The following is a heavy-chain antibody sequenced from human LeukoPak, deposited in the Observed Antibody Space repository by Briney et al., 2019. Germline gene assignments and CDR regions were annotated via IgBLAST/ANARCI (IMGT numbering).Heavy chain of an antibody. J-gene: IGHJ4*02. CDR3: ARLYARREGYNYYFDY. CDR1: GGPISSNIYY. CDR2: IYYSGST. V-gene: IGHV4-39*01. D-gene: IGHD5-24*01. Sequence: SETLSLTCTVSGGPISSNIYYWGWIRQPPGKGLEWIGNIYYSGSTYYNPSLKSRVTISVDTSKNQFSLKVSSVTAADTAVYYCARLYARREGYNYYFDYWGQGIPVTVSS.